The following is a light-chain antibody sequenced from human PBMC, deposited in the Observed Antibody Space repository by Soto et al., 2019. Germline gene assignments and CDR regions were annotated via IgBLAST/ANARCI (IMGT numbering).Light chain of an antibody. CDR3: KKFNSYPHP. CDR1: QGISSA. J-gene: IGKJ5*01. CDR2: DAS. V-gene: IGKV1-13*02. Sequence: AIQLTQSPSSLSASVGDRVTITCRASQGISSALAWYQQKPGKAPKLLIYDASSLESGVPSRFSGSGSGTNFTPTISSLQPEDFAPYSCKKFNSYPHPSGQGTRLEIK.